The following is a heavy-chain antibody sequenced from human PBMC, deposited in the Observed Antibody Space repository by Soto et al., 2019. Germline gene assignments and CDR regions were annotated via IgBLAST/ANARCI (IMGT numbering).Heavy chain of an antibody. Sequence: GGSLRLSCAASGFTVSSNYMSWVRQAPGKGLEWVSVIYSGGSTYYADSVKGRFTISRDNSKNTLYLQMNSLRAEDTAVYYCARDRYYYDSSGYTSDGMDVWGQGTTVTVSS. CDR2: IYSGGST. D-gene: IGHD3-22*01. J-gene: IGHJ6*02. CDR1: GFTVSSNY. V-gene: IGHV3-66*01. CDR3: ARDRYYYDSSGYTSDGMDV.